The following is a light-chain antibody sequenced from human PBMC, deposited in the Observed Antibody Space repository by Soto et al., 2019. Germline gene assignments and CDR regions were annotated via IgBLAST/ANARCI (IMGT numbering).Light chain of an antibody. CDR3: QSYDSSLSGSYV. V-gene: IGLV1-40*01. Sequence: QSVLTQPPSVSGGPGQRVTSSCTGSSSNIGAGYDVHWYQQLPGTAPKLLIYGNSNRPSGVPDRFSGSKSGTSASLAITGLQAEDEADYYCQSYDSSLSGSYVFGTGTKVTVL. CDR2: GNS. CDR1: SSNIGAGYD. J-gene: IGLJ1*01.